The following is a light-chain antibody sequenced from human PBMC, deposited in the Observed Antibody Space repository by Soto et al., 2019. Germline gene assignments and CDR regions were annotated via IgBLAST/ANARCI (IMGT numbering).Light chain of an antibody. V-gene: IGKV3-20*01. Sequence: EIVLTQSPGTLSLSPGARATLSCRASQSVSSIYLAWYQQKPGQDPRLLIHGASSRATGISDRFSGSGSGTDFALNISSLEPEDFAVYFCKQYGGSPLYTFGQGTKLQI. CDR1: QSVSSIY. CDR2: GAS. CDR3: KQYGGSPLYT. J-gene: IGKJ2*01.